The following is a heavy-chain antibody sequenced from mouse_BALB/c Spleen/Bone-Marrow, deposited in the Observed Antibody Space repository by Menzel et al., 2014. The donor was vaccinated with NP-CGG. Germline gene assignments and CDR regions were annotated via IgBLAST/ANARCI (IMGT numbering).Heavy chain of an antibody. CDR2: IYPGDGDT. V-gene: IGHV1-80*01. Sequence: QVQLQQPGAELVRPGSSVKISCKASGYAFSSYWMNWVKQXPGQGLEWIGXIYPGDGDTNYSGKFKGKATLTADESSSTAYMQLSSLTSEDSAVYFXXXXXXXXDXWGQGTTLTXSS. CDR3: XXXXXXXDX. J-gene: IGHJ2*01. CDR1: GYAFSSYW.